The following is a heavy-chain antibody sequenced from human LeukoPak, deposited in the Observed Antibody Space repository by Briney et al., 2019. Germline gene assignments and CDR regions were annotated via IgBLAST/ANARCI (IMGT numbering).Heavy chain of an antibody. V-gene: IGHV4-39*07. CDR3: ARTPTGFPNWFDS. CDR2: VTYSGNT. Sequence: SETLSLTCSVSGASVTTYPYYWTWIRQPPGKGLEWIGSVTYSGNTFYNPSLKSRVTIPIDASKSQFSLNLSSVTAAATAIYFCARTPTGFPNWFDSWGQGTLVTVSS. J-gene: IGHJ5*01. CDR1: GASVTTYPYY. D-gene: IGHD3-9*01.